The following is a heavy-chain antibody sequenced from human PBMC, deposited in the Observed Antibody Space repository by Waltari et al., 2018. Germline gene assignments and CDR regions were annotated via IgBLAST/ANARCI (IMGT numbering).Heavy chain of an antibody. D-gene: IGHD2-15*01. V-gene: IGHV4-4*02. CDR1: GDSISSNYW. J-gene: IGHJ4*02. Sequence: QVQLQESGPGLVKPSGTLSLTCAVSGDSISSNYWWSWVRQPPGKGLEWIGQIHYSGRANYNPSLESRVTVSIDTSNNQFSPKLTSATAADTAVYYCASDRGRGLFLDNWGQGTLVTVSP. CDR3: ASDRGRGLFLDN. CDR2: IHYSGRA.